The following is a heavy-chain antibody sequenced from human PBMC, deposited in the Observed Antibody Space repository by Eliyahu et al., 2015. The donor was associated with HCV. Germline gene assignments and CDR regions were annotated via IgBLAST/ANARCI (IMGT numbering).Heavy chain of an antibody. J-gene: IGHJ4*02. CDR3: AKGTGGYSYSDFDY. V-gene: IGHV3-23*01. Sequence: RLSCAASGFTLSNYAMSWVRQAPGKGLEWVSAISGSGGSTFYADSVKGRFTISRDNSKNTLYLQMNSLRAEDTAVYYCAKGTGGYSYSDFDYWGQGTLVTVSS. D-gene: IGHD3-22*01. CDR2: ISGSGGST. CDR1: GFTLSNYA.